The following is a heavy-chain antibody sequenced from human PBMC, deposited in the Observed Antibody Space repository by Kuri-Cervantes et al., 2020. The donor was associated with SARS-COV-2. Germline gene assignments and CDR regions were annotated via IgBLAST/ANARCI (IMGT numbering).Heavy chain of an antibody. Sequence: GGSLRLSCAASGFTFSSYAMSWVRQAPGKGLEWVSFIYSGGSSTYYADSVKGRFTISRDNSKTTLYMQMNSLSAEETAVYYCASMVRGNYGMEVWGQGTTVTVSS. CDR1: GFTFSSYA. D-gene: IGHD3-10*01. CDR3: ASMVRGNYGMEV. V-gene: IGHV3-23*03. J-gene: IGHJ6*02. CDR2: IYSGGSST.